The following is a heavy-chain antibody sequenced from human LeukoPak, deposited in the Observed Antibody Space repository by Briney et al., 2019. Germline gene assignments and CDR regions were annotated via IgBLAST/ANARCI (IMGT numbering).Heavy chain of an antibody. CDR2: ISSSSSYI. D-gene: IGHD3-3*01. J-gene: IGHJ3*02. Sequence: GGSLRLSCAASGLTFSSYSMNWVRQAPGKGLEWVSSISSSSSYIYYADSVKGRFTISRDNAKNSLYLQMNSLRAEDTAVYYCARDRDVTYYDFWSGPDAFDIWGQGTMVTVSS. V-gene: IGHV3-21*01. CDR3: ARDRDVTYYDFWSGPDAFDI. CDR1: GLTFSSYS.